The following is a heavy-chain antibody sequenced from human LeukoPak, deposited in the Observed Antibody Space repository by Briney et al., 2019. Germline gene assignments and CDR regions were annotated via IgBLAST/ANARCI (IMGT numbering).Heavy chain of an antibody. CDR1: GFTVSSNY. V-gene: IGHV3-53*01. Sequence: GGSLRLSCASSGFTVSSNYMSWVRQAPGKGLEWVSVLYGGGTTYYADSVKGRFTISRDKSKNTLFLQMNSLRPDDTAVYYCARGPRPYYFDYWGQGTLVTVSS. CDR2: LYGGGTT. J-gene: IGHJ4*02. CDR3: ARGPRPYYFDY.